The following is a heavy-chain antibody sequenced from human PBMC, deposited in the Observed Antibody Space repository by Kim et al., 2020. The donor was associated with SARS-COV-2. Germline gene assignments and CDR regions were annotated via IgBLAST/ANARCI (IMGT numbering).Heavy chain of an antibody. Sequence: LKSQVTISVDTSKNQFSLKLSSVTAADTAVYYCASQTYYYDSSGYYLPDYWGQGTLVTVSS. V-gene: IGHV4-39*01. CDR3: ASQTYYYDSSGYYLPDY. J-gene: IGHJ4*02. D-gene: IGHD3-22*01.